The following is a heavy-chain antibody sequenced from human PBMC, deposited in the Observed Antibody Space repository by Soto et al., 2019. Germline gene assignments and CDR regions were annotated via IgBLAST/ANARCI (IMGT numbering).Heavy chain of an antibody. CDR3: ARDPGDPVVRGVNYFDY. Sequence: SETLSLTCTVSGGSISGYYWSWLRQPPGKGLEWIGCIYNIGSTNYNPSLRSRVTISVDTSKDQFSLKLSSVTAADTAVYYCARDPGDPVVRGVNYFDYWGQGTLVTVSS. J-gene: IGHJ4*02. D-gene: IGHD3-10*01. CDR2: IYNIGST. V-gene: IGHV4-59*01. CDR1: GGSISGYY.